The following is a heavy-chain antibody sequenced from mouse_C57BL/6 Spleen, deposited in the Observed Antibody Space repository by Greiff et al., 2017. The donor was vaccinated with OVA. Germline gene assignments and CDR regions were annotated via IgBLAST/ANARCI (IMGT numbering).Heavy chain of an antibody. Sequence: EVQVVESGGGLVQPGGSLKLSCAASGFTFSDYYMYWVRQTPEKRLEWVAYISNGGGSTYYPDTVKGRFTISRDKAKNTRYLQMSRLKSEDTAMYYCASPTNSGVFAYWGQGTLVTVSA. V-gene: IGHV5-12*01. CDR2: ISNGGGST. D-gene: IGHD4-1*01. J-gene: IGHJ3*01. CDR3: ASPTNSGVFAY. CDR1: GFTFSDYY.